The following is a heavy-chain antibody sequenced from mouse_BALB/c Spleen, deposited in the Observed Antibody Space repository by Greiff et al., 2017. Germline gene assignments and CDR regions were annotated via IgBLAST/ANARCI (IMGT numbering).Heavy chain of an antibody. CDR3: ARDRGYGNCYCAMEY. CDR2: IRNKANGYTT. CDR1: GFTFTDYY. D-gene: IGHD2-1*01. V-gene: IGHV7-3*02. J-gene: IGHJ4*01. Sequence: EVQGVESGGGLVQPGGSLRLSCATSGFTFTDYYMSWVRQPPGKALEWLGFIRNKANGYTTEYSASVKGRFTISRDTSQSILYLQMNTLRAEDSATYYCARDRGYGNCYCAMEYGGQGTSVTVS.